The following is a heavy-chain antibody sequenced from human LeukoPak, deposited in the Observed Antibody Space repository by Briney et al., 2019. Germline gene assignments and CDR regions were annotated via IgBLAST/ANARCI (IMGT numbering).Heavy chain of an antibody. J-gene: IGHJ4*02. D-gene: IGHD1-1*01. CDR2: IKSKTDGGTI. CDR3: TTDRRDWNPRD. CDR1: GFTFSNAW. Sequence: PGGTLRLSCAASGFTFSNAWMSWVRQAPGKGLEWVGRIKSKTDGGTIDYAAPVKGRFTISRDDSKNTLYLQMNSLKTEDTAVYYCTTDRRDWNPRDWGQGTLVTVSS. V-gene: IGHV3-15*01.